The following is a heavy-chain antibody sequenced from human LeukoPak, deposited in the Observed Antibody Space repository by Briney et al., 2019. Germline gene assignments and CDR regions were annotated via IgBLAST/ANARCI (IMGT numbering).Heavy chain of an antibody. V-gene: IGHV1-8*01. Sequence: GASVKVSCKASGYTFTSYDINWVRQATGQGLEWMGWMKPNSGDTSYAQKFQGRVTMTRNTSISTAYMELRSLRSGDTPVYYCWRGPPESTISDYWGQGSLVTVSS. CDR3: WRGPPESTISDY. J-gene: IGHJ4*02. CDR1: GYTFTSYD. D-gene: IGHD2-2*01. CDR2: MKPNSGDT.